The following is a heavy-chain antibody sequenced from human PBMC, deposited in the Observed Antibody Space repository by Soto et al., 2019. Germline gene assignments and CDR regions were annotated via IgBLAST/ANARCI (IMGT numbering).Heavy chain of an antibody. J-gene: IGHJ5*02. CDR2: MWYDESRT. CDR1: GFTFSNYG. CDR3: VRDNSRRDRIAP. D-gene: IGHD2-15*01. V-gene: IGHV3-33*01. Sequence: QVQLVESGGGVVQPGRSLRLSCAASGFTFSNYGMHWVRQAPDRGLEWVAAMWYDESRTFYAESVKGRFTISRDDSRKTLYLEMNTLRVDVTGFYYSVRDNSRRDRIAPWGQGTLATVSS.